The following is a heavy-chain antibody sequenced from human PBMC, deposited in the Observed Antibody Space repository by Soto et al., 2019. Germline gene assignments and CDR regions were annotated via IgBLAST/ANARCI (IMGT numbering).Heavy chain of an antibody. D-gene: IGHD3-3*01. V-gene: IGHV1-3*01. CDR1: GYTFTSYA. J-gene: IGHJ4*02. CDR3: ARGISSYYDFWSGYQPLQY. CDR2: INAGNGNT. Sequence: ASVKVSCKACGYTFTSYAMHWVRQAPGQRLEWMGWINAGNGNTKYSQKFQGRVTITRDTSASTAYMELSSLRSEDTAVYYCARGISSYYDFWSGYQPLQYWGQGTLVTVSS.